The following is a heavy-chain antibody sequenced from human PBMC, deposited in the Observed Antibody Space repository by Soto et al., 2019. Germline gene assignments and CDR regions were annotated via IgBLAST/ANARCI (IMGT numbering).Heavy chain of an antibody. CDR2: INHSGST. V-gene: IGHV4-34*01. CDR1: GGSFSGYY. CDR3: ARGLTPRSSIVEDYQGGGMDV. Sequence: QVQLQQWGAGLLKPSETLSLTCAVYGGSFSGYYWSWIRQPPGKGLEWIGEINHSGSTNYNPSLKSRVTISVDTSKNQFSLKLSSVTAADTAVYYCARGLTPRSSIVEDYQGGGMDVWGQGTTVTVSS. J-gene: IGHJ6*02. D-gene: IGHD1-26*01.